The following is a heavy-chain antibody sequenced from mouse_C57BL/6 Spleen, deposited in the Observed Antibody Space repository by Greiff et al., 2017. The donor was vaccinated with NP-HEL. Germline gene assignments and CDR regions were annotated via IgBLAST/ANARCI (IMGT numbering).Heavy chain of an antibody. D-gene: IGHD2-1*01. CDR2: ISSGSSTI. CDR1: GFTFSDYG. Sequence: EVQLQESGGGLVKPGGSLKLSCAASGFTFSDYGMHWVRQAPEKGLEWVAYISSGSSTIYYADTVKGRFTISRDNAKNTLFLQMTSVRSEDTAMYYCARGGNGRGYAMDYWGQGTSVTVSS. J-gene: IGHJ4*01. V-gene: IGHV5-17*01. CDR3: ARGGNGRGYAMDY.